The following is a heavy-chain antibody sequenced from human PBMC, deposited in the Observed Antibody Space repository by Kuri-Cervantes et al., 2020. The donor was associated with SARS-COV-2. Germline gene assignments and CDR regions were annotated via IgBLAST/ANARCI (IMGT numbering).Heavy chain of an antibody. CDR1: GFTFSSYA. Sequence: GGSLRLSCAASGFTFSSYAMSWVRQAPGKGLECVSAISGSGGSTYYANSVKGRFTISRDNSKNTLYLQMNSLRAEDTAVYYCAKSGEDRCYYYYYMDVWGKGTTVTVSS. J-gene: IGHJ6*03. D-gene: IGHD3-16*02. V-gene: IGHV3-23*01. CDR3: AKSGEDRCYYYYYMDV. CDR2: ISGSGGST.